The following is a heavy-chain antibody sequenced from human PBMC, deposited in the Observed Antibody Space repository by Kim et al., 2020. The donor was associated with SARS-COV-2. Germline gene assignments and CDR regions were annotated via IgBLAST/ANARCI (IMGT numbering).Heavy chain of an antibody. CDR2: ISSSGSTI. Sequence: GGSLRLSCAASGFTFSDYYMSWIRQAPGKGLEWVSYISSSGSTIYYADSVKGRFTISRDNAKNSLYLQMNSLRAEDTAVYYCARASYYYDSSGYQFFDYWGQGTLVTVSS. CDR1: GFTFSDYY. V-gene: IGHV3-11*01. J-gene: IGHJ4*02. CDR3: ARASYYYDSSGYQFFDY. D-gene: IGHD3-22*01.